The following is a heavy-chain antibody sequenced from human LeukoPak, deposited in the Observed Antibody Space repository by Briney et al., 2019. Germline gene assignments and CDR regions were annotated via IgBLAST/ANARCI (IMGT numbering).Heavy chain of an antibody. CDR2: IIPIFGTA. V-gene: IGHV1-69*05. CDR3: ARVLYDSSGYYGYKYNWFDP. J-gene: IGHJ5*02. Sequence: SVKVSCKAPGGTFTSYAISWVRQAPGQGLEWMGGIIPIFGTAKYAQKFQGRVTITTDESTRTAYMELSSLRSEDTAVYYCARVLYDSSGYYGYKYNWFDPWGQGTLVTVSS. CDR1: GGTFTSYA. D-gene: IGHD3-22*01.